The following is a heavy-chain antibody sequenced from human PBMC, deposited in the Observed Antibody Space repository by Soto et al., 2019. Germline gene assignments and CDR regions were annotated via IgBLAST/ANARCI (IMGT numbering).Heavy chain of an antibody. V-gene: IGHV3-23*01. J-gene: IGHJ6*02. D-gene: IGHD6-13*01. CDR3: AKGIAAAGYYYYGMDV. CDR1: GFTFSSYA. Sequence: EVQLLESGGGLVQPGGSLRLSCAASGFTFSSYAMSWVRQAPGKGLEWVSAISGSGGSTYYADSVKGRFTISRDNSKNTLYLQMNSLRAEDTAVYYCAKGIAAAGYYYYGMDVWGQGTTVTVSS. CDR2: ISGSGGST.